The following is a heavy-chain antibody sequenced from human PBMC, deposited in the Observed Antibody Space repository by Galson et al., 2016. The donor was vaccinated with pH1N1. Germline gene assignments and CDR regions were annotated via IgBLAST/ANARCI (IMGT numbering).Heavy chain of an antibody. V-gene: IGHV4-31*03. CDR2: IDYSGAT. J-gene: IGHJ3*02. Sequence: TLSLTCTISGDSISSGHSCWTWIRQRPGKGLEWVGCIDYSGATYYNPSLKSRLAISLDTSKSHFSLKLTSVTAADTAFYFFARRFFEYLEGLPSDAFDIWGQGTMVTVSS. CDR1: GDSISSGHSC. D-gene: IGHD3-3*01. CDR3: ARRFFEYLEGLPSDAFDI.